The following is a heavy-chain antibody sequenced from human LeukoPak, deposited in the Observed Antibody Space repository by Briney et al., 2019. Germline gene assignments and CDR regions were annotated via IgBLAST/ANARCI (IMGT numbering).Heavy chain of an antibody. CDR3: ARDATNIVVVPAAISYYYYYMDV. CDR2: IYYSGST. CDR1: GGSISPYY. D-gene: IGHD2-2*01. J-gene: IGHJ6*03. Sequence: SETLSLTCTVSGGSISPYYWSWIRQPPGKGLEWVGYIYYSGSTKYNPSLESRVTISVDTSKNQFSLNLSSVTAADTAVYYCARDATNIVVVPAAISYYYYYMDVWGKGTTVTVSS. V-gene: IGHV4-59*01.